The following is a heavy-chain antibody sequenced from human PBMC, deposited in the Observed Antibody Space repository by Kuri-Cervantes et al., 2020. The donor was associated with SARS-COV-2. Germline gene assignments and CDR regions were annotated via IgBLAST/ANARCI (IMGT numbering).Heavy chain of an antibody. Sequence: GSLRLSCTVSGGSITNSYWNWIRQPPGKGLEWIGYIHYNGNTNYNPSLKSRITMSVDTSKNQISLELSPVTAADTAVYYCARVGRAGPFDYWGQGTLVTVSS. D-gene: IGHD6-13*01. CDR3: ARVGRAGPFDY. CDR1: GGSITNSY. V-gene: IGHV4-59*08. J-gene: IGHJ4*02. CDR2: IHYNGNT.